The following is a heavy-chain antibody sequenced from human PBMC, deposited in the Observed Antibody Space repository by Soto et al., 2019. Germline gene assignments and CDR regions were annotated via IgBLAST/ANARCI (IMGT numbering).Heavy chain of an antibody. V-gene: IGHV3-33*06. D-gene: IGHD5-12*01. J-gene: IGHJ4*02. Sequence: PGGSLRLSCAASGFTFSSYGMHWVRQAPGKGLEWVAVIWYDGSNKYYADSVKGRFTISRDNSKNTLYLQMNSLRAEDTAVYYCAKGLSGYDLLSFFDYWGQGTLVTVSS. CDR1: GFTFSSYG. CDR2: IWYDGSNK. CDR3: AKGLSGYDLLSFFDY.